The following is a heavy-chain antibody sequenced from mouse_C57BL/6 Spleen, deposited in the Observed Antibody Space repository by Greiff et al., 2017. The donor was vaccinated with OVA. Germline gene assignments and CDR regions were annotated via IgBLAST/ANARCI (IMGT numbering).Heavy chain of an antibody. CDR2: ISDGGSYT. V-gene: IGHV5-4*01. Sequence: LVESGGGLVKPGGSLKLSCAASGFTFSSYAMSWVRQTPEKRLEWVATISDGGSYTYYPDNVKGRFTISRDNAKNNLYLQMSHLKSEDTAMYYCARADGYYAPCDYWGQGTSVTVSS. CDR1: GFTFSSYA. J-gene: IGHJ4*01. D-gene: IGHD2-3*01. CDR3: ARADGYYAPCDY.